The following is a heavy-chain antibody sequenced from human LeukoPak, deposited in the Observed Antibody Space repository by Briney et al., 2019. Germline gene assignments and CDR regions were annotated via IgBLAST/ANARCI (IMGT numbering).Heavy chain of an antibody. CDR3: ARSYDSRGYFYYGMDV. V-gene: IGHV4-59*01. CDR1: GGSISSYY. J-gene: IGHJ6*02. D-gene: IGHD3-22*01. Sequence: SETLSLTCTVSGGSISSYYGGWIRQPPGKGLEWIGYIYYSGSTGYNPSLKSRVTISVDTSKNQFSLKLSSVTAADTAEYYCARSYDSRGYFYYGMDVWGQGTTVTVSS. CDR2: IYYSGST.